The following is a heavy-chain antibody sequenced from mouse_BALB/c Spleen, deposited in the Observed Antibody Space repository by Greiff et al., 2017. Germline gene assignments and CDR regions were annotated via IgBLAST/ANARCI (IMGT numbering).Heavy chain of an antibody. J-gene: IGHJ4*01. D-gene: IGHD4-1*01. Sequence: DVHLVESGGGLVKPGGSLKLSCAASGFTFSSYAMSWVRQSPEKRLEWVAEISSGGSYTYYPDTVTGRFTISRDNAKNTLYLEMSSLRSEDTAMYYCARGGTGPYAMDYWGQGTSVTVSS. V-gene: IGHV5-9-4*01. CDR3: ARGGTGPYAMDY. CDR1: GFTFSSYA. CDR2: ISSGGSYT.